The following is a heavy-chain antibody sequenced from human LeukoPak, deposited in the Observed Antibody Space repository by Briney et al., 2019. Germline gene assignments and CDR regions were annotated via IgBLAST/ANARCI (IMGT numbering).Heavy chain of an antibody. Sequence: PGGSLRLSCAASGFTFSSYGMYWVRQAPGKGLEWVTFIRFDGGDKYYADSVKGRFTISRDNSKNTVYLQMNSLRAEDTAVYYCAKGGTYGGHSGTSPPFDYWGQGTLVTVSS. CDR2: IRFDGGDK. CDR1: GFTFSSYG. D-gene: IGHD4-23*01. V-gene: IGHV3-30*02. J-gene: IGHJ4*02. CDR3: AKGGTYGGHSGTSPPFDY.